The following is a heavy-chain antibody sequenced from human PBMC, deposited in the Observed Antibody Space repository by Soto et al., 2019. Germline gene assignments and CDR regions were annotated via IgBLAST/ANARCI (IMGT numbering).Heavy chain of an antibody. CDR3: TAGKLYPSLDFDY. V-gene: IGHV3-49*04. CDR1: VFTFGDYA. J-gene: IGHJ4*02. Sequence: GVLRLSCTASVFTFGDYAMSWVRQAPGKGLEWVGFIRSKAYGGTTEYAASVKGRFTISRDDSKSIAYLQMNSLKTEDTAVYYCTAGKLYPSLDFDYWGQGTLVTVSS. CDR2: IRSKAYGGTT. D-gene: IGHD2-8*01.